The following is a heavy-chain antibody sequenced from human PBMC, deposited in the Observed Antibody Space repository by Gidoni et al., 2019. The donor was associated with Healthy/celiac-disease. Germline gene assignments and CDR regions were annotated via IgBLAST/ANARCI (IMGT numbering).Heavy chain of an antibody. CDR3: ARLKKPDYGDYIFDY. J-gene: IGHJ4*02. V-gene: IGHV3-7*01. D-gene: IGHD4-17*01. CDR2: IKQDGSEK. CDR1: GFTFSSYW. Sequence: EVQLVESGGGLVQPGGSLRLSCAASGFTFSSYWMSWVRQAPGKGLEWVANIKQDGSEKYYVDSVKGRFTISRDNAKNSLYLQMNSLRAEDTAVYYCARLKKPDYGDYIFDYWGQGTLVTVSS.